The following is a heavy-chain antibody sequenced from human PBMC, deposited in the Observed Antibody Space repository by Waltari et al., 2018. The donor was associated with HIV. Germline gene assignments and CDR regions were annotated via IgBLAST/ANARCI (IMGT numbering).Heavy chain of an antibody. V-gene: IGHV4-39*07. CDR3: ARDSSPLLAAIDY. CDR1: GGSINSSSNY. D-gene: IGHD6-19*01. CDR2: INYRGSR. J-gene: IGHJ4*02. Sequence: QLQLQESGPGLVKPSETLSTTCTVSGGSINSSSNYWGWIRQPPGKGLEWIGSINYRGSRYDKPSLTGRDTRSVATPNNQFSRQRSSVTAADTAVYYCARDSSPLLAAIDYWGQGTLVTVSS.